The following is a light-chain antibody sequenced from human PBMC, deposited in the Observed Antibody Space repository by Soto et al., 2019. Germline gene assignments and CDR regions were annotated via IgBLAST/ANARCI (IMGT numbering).Light chain of an antibody. CDR3: VQRKIWPWT. V-gene: IGKV3-11*01. CDR1: QSVNSQ. CDR2: DES. J-gene: IGKJ1*01. Sequence: EIVLTQSPATLSLSPGERATLSCRASQSVNSQLAWYQHKPGQAPRLLIYDESNRATGITARFSGRGSETDFTLTISSLEPEDFAIYYCVQRKIWPWTVGQGTKVEIK.